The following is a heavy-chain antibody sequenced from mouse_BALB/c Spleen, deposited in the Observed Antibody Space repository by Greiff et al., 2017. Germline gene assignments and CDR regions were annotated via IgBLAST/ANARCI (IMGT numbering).Heavy chain of an antibody. V-gene: IGHV1S81*02. CDR1: GYTFTSYY. CDR2: INPSNGGT. D-gene: IGHD4-1*01. J-gene: IGHJ3*01. Sequence: QVHVKQSGAELVKPGASVKLSCKASGYTFTSYYMYWVKQRPGQGLEWIGEINPSNGGTNFNEKFKSKATLTVDKSSSTAYMQLSSLTSEDSAVYYCTIPGAWFAYWGQGTLVTVSA. CDR3: TIPGAWFAY.